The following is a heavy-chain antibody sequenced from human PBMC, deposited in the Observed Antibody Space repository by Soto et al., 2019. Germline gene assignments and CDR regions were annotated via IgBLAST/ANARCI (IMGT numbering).Heavy chain of an antibody. D-gene: IGHD5-12*01. J-gene: IGHJ4*02. V-gene: IGHV3-15*01. CDR1: GFTFSNAW. Sequence: GESLKISCAASGFTFSNAWMSWVRQAPGKGLEWVGRIKSKTDGGTTDYAAPVKGRFTISRDDSKNTLYLQMNSLKTEDTAVYYCTTGDGYNCYYWGQGTLVTVSS. CDR3: TTGDGYNCYY. CDR2: IKSKTDGGTT.